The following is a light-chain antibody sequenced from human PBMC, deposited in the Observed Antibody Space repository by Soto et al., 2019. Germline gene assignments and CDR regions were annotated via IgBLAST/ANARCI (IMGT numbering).Light chain of an antibody. CDR3: CSYAGSYTYV. CDR1: SRDIGNYNY. J-gene: IGLJ1*01. Sequence: QSVLTQPASVSGSPGQSITISCTGTSRDIGNYNYVSWYQHHPGKAPKLMIYDVTKRPSGVRDRFSASKSGNTASLTISGLQAEDEADYYCCSYAGSYTYVFGTGTKVTVL. V-gene: IGLV2-11*01. CDR2: DVT.